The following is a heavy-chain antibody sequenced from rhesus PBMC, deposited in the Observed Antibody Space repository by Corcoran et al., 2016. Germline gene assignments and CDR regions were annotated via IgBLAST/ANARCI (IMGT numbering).Heavy chain of an antibody. J-gene: IGHJ4*01. V-gene: IGHV4-80*01. CDR3: AREGAIVVYFDY. CDR1: GASISSNW. D-gene: IGHD3-16*01. Sequence: QVQLQESGPGLVKPSETLSLTCTVSGASISSNWWSWIRQPPGKGLEWIGEINGNRGSTHSTPSLKSRVTISKDASKIQFSLKLSSVTAADTAVYYCAREGAIVVYFDYWGQGVLVTVSS. CDR2: INGNRGST.